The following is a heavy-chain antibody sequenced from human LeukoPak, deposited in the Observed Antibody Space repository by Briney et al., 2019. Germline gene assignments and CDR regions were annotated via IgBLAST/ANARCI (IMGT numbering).Heavy chain of an antibody. CDR1: GYSISSGYY. J-gene: IGHJ4*02. CDR2: IYHSGST. Sequence: SETLSLTCAVSGYSISSGYYWGWIRQPPGKGLEWIGSIYHSGSTYYNPSLKSRVTISVDTSKNQFSLKLSSVAAADTAVYYCARERYSSSWYFGHPRALYYFDYWGQGTLVTVSS. V-gene: IGHV4-38-2*02. D-gene: IGHD6-13*01. CDR3: ARERYSSSWYFGHPRALYYFDY.